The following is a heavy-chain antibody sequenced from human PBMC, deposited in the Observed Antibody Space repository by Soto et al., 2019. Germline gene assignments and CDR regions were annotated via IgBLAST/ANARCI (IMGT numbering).Heavy chain of an antibody. Sequence: ASVKVSCKASGYTFTGYYMHWVRQAPGQGLEWMGWINAGNGNTKYSQKFQGRVTITRDTSASTAYMELSSLRSEDTAVYYCAVLGYYDSSGYPMAFDIWGQGTMVTVSS. J-gene: IGHJ3*02. CDR2: INAGNGNT. CDR1: GYTFTGYY. D-gene: IGHD3-22*01. CDR3: AVLGYYDSSGYPMAFDI. V-gene: IGHV1-3*01.